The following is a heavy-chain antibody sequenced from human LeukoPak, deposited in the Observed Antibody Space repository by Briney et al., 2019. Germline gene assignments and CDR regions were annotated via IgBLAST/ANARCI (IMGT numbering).Heavy chain of an antibody. CDR3: ARDTYYYDSSGYALVDY. J-gene: IGHJ4*02. CDR1: GGSISSGSYY. Sequence: KSSETLSLTCTVSGGSISSGSYYWSWIRQPAGKGLEWIGRIYTSGSTNYNPSLKSRVTISVDTSKNQFSLKLSSVTAADTAVYYCARDTYYYDSSGYALVDYRGQGTLVTVSS. CDR2: IYTSGST. D-gene: IGHD3-22*01. V-gene: IGHV4-61*02.